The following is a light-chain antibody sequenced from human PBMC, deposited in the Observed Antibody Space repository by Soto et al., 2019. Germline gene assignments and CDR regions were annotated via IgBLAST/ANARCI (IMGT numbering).Light chain of an antibody. CDR1: QDINNF. Sequence: DIQMTQSPSSLSASVGDRVTVTCRASQDINNFLAWYQQKQGEIPKLLIYAASTLQSGVPSRFSGSGSGTYFTLTINTLQPEDVGTYYCQKYDTAPLTFGPGTTVDVK. CDR3: QKYDTAPLT. V-gene: IGKV1-27*01. J-gene: IGKJ3*01. CDR2: AAS.